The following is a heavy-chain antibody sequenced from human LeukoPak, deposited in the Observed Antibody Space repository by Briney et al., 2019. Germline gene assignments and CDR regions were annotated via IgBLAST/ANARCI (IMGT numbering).Heavy chain of an antibody. Sequence: GESLRLSCAASGFTFNSYWMSWVRQAPGKGLEWVANIKQDGSEKYYVDSVKGRFTISRDNAKNSLYLQMNSLRAEDTAVYYCARDTDIVAAGSDYWGQGTLVTVSS. CDR2: IKQDGSEK. D-gene: IGHD6-13*01. CDR3: ARDTDIVAAGSDY. CDR1: GFTFNSYW. J-gene: IGHJ4*02. V-gene: IGHV3-7*03.